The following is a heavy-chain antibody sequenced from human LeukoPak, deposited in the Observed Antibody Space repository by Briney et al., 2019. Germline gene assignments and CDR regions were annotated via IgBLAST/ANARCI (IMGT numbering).Heavy chain of an antibody. CDR1: GDSISSSY. D-gene: IGHD3-22*01. CDR3: VRGFFDSSGYSNPFDI. V-gene: IGHV4-59*01. CDR2: IYYPGNN. J-gene: IGHJ3*02. Sequence: SETLSLTCTVSGDSISSSYWSWIRQPPEERLEGIRNIYYPGNNNYNPSLKSRVTLSVDMSKNQFSLNLNSVTAADTAVYYCVRGFFDSSGYSNPFDIWGQGTMVTVSS.